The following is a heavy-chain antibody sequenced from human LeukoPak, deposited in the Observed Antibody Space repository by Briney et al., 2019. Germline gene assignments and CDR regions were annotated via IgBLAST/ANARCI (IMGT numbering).Heavy chain of an antibody. CDR3: ARGVGGDRDY. CDR2: INPDGSST. V-gene: IGHV3-74*01. Sequence: GGSLRLSCTASGFTFSSYWMHWVRQVPGKGLVWVSRINPDGSSTSHADSVKGRFTISRDNAKNTVYLQMNSLRAEDTAVYYCARGVGGDRDYWGQGTLVTVSS. J-gene: IGHJ4*02. D-gene: IGHD2-21*02. CDR1: GFTFSSYW.